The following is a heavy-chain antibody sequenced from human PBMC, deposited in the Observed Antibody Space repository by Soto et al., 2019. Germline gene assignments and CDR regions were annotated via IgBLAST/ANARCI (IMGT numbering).Heavy chain of an antibody. CDR2: IIPILGIA. CDR3: ARGNTAMASQGYMDV. J-gene: IGHJ6*03. CDR1: GGTFSSYT. V-gene: IGHV1-69*02. Sequence: SVKVSCKASGGTFSSYTISWVRQAPGQGLEWMGRIIPILGIANYAQKFQGRVTITADKSTSTAYMELSSLRSEDTAVYYCARGNTAMASQGYMDVWGKGTTVTVSS. D-gene: IGHD5-18*01.